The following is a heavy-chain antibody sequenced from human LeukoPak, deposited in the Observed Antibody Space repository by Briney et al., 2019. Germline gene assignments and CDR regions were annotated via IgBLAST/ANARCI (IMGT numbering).Heavy chain of an antibody. J-gene: IGHJ4*02. CDR2: INPSGGST. CDR1: GYPFISYY. CDR3: ARLYSGYDQGSFDY. D-gene: IGHD5-12*01. V-gene: IGHV1-46*01. Sequence: GASVKVSCKASGYPFISYYIHWVRQAPGQGLEWVGIINPSGGSTTYGQKFQGRVTMTSDTSTSTAYMELSSLRSEDTAVYYCARLYSGYDQGSFDYWGQGTLVTVSS.